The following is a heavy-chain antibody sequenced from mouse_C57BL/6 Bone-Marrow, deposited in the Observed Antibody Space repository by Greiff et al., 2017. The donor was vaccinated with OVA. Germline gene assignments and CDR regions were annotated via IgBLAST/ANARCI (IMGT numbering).Heavy chain of an antibody. CDR1: GFTFSSYA. V-gene: IGHV5-4*03. Sequence: EVKLVESGGGLVKPGGSLKLSCAASGFTFSSYAMSWVRQTPEKRLEWVATISDGGSYTYYADNVKGRFTISRDNAKNNLYLQKSHLRSEDTAMYYCARGGGYWGQGTTLTVST. J-gene: IGHJ2*01. CDR2: ISDGGSYT. CDR3: ARGGGY.